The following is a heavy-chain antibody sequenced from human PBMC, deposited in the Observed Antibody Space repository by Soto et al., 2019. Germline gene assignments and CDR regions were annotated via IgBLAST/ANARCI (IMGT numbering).Heavy chain of an antibody. CDR2: IYDSGT. CDR1: GVSISGYY. D-gene: IGHD6-13*01. Sequence: SETLSLTCSVSGVSISGYYWSWIRQPPGKGLEWIGYIYDSGTNYNPSHKSRVTISIDTSTNQISLKLSSVTAADTAVYYCASIVAAAGYYYSYYMDVWGKGIMVIVSS. J-gene: IGHJ6*03. V-gene: IGHV4-59*08. CDR3: ASIVAAAGYYYSYYMDV.